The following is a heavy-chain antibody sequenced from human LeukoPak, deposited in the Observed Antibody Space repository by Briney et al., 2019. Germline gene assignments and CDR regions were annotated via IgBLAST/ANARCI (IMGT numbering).Heavy chain of an antibody. CDR1: GFTFSSYW. CDR2: IKQDGSEK. D-gene: IGHD1-26*01. V-gene: IGHV3-7*01. CDR3: ARDKIVGATYFDY. Sequence: GGSLRLSCAASGFTFSSYWMSWVGQAPGKGLEWVANIKQDGSEKYYVDSVKGGFTISRDNAKISLYLQMNSLRAEDTAVYYCARDKIVGATYFDYWGQGTLVTVSS. J-gene: IGHJ4*02.